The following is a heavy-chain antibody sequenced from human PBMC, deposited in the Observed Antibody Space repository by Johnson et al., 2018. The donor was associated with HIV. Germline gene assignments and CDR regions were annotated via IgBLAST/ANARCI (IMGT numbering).Heavy chain of an antibody. CDR1: GFTFSSYA. J-gene: IGHJ3*02. V-gene: IGHV3-23*04. Sequence: VQLVESGGGLVQPGGSLRLSCAASGFTFSSYAMSWVRQAPGKGLEWVSAISGSGGAIWYADSEKGRFTVSRDNAKNSFYLQMNSLRAEDTAVYYCARSVNAGRPFDIWGQGTMVTVSS. CDR2: ISGSGGAI. CDR3: ARSVNAGRPFDI. D-gene: IGHD2-8*01.